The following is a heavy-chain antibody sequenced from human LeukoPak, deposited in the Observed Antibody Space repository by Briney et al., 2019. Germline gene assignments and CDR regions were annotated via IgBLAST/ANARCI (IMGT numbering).Heavy chain of an antibody. CDR2: ISWNSGSI. D-gene: IGHD6-13*01. Sequence: GRSLRLSCAASGFTFDDYAMHWVRQAPGKGLEWVSGISWNSGSIGYADSVKGRFTISRDNAMNSLYLQMNSLRAEDTAMYYCARDSAGNDYWGQGTLVTVSS. CDR1: GFTFDDYA. V-gene: IGHV3-9*01. CDR3: ARDSAGNDY. J-gene: IGHJ4*02.